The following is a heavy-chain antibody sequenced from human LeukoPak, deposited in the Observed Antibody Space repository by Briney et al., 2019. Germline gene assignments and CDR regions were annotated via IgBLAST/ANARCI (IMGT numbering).Heavy chain of an antibody. CDR3: ARNSYFGSGSYYDNPWYFDD. J-gene: IGHJ4*02. D-gene: IGHD3-10*01. CDR1: GGSFSGYY. V-gene: IGHV4-34*01. Sequence: SETLSLTCAVYGGSFSGYYWSWIRQPPGKGLEWIGEINHSGSTNYNPPLKSRVTISVDTSKNQFSLKLSSVTAADTAVYYCARNSYFGSGSYYDNPWYFDDWGQGTLVTVSS. CDR2: INHSGST.